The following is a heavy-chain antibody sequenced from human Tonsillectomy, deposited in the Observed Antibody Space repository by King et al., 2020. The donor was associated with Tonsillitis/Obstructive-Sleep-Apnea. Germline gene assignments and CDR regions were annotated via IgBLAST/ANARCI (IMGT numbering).Heavy chain of an antibody. J-gene: IGHJ5*02. Sequence: VQLQESGPGLVKPSETLSLTCSVSGDSMRTSYWSGIRQPPGKGLEGIGFIYSSGVTNYMPSLSSRVTISLDTSKNQISLNLTPVTAADTAIYYCARHGGPSWYGFGWFDPWGQGTVVTVSA. CDR3: ARHGGPSWYGFGWFDP. CDR1: GDSMRTSY. D-gene: IGHD6-13*01. CDR2: IYSSGVT. V-gene: IGHV4-59*01.